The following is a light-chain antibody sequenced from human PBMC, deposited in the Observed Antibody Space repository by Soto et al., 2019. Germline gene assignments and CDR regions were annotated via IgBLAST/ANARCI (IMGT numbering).Light chain of an antibody. Sequence: AAPSCRAIQSVSSIYLAWSQQKPGQAPRLILYGASSRSTGVPDRFRGSRSGTDFTLTISSLQPEDSATYSCHQDYNRPPGTVGQGTKVDIK. V-gene: IGKV3D-7*01. CDR3: HQDYNRPPGT. CDR1: QSVSSIY. J-gene: IGKJ1*01. CDR2: GAS.